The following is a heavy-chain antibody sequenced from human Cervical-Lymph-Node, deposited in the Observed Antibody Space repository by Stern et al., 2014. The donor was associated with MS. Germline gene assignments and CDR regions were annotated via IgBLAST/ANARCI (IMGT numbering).Heavy chain of an antibody. V-gene: IGHV3-30*18. D-gene: IGHD3-16*01. CDR3: AKWPFRWTSFYTMDV. Sequence: QVQLVESGGAVVQPGRSLRLSCAASGFTFSIYGMHWVRQAPGKGLEWVALISYDGSSYYYAGSVKGRFTISRDNSKNTLHLQMNSLRPEDTAVYYCAKWPFRWTSFYTMDVWGQGTTVTVSS. J-gene: IGHJ6*02. CDR2: ISYDGSSY. CDR1: GFTFSIYG.